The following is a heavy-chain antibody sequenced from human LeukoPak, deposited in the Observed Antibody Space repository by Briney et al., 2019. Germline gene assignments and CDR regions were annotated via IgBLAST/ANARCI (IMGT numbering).Heavy chain of an antibody. CDR1: GYTFTDYY. V-gene: IGHV1-2*02. J-gene: IGHJ4*02. D-gene: IGHD4-17*01. CDR3: ARGQGDYHFDY. CDR2: INPDSGVT. Sequence: GASVKVSCKASGYTFTDYYMHWVRQAPGQGLEWMGWINPDSGVTNYPQRFQGRVTMPRDTSVSTAYMELSSLTSDDTAVYYCARGQGDYHFDYWGQGTLVTVSS.